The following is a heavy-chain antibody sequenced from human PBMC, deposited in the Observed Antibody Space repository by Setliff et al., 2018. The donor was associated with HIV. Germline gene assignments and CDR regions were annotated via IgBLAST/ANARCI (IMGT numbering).Heavy chain of an antibody. J-gene: IGHJ4*02. Sequence: ASETLSLTCNVSSGSVNNYWWTWIRQPPGKGLEWIGYIYYSGSTYYNPSLKSRVTISVDTSKNQFSLMLSSVTAADTAVYYCARLGDYDSSGYSWFDYWGQGTLVTV. CDR1: SGSVNNYW. CDR3: ARLGDYDSSGYSWFDY. V-gene: IGHV4-59*02. D-gene: IGHD3-22*01. CDR2: IYYSGST.